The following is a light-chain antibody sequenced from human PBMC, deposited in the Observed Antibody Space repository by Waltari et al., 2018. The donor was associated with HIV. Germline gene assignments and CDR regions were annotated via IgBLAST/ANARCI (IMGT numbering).Light chain of an antibody. CDR1: SADIGTFDY. J-gene: IGLJ3*02. CDR2: DVN. CDR3: GAYTFSNIPL. V-gene: IGLV2-14*03. Sequence: QSALSQPASVSASPGQSITISCFGTSADIGTFDYFSWYQQYSGKAPRLLIYDVNVRSSGVSNRFSGSKSGDMASLTISGLQTEDEADYYCGAYTFSNIPLFGGGTKLTVL.